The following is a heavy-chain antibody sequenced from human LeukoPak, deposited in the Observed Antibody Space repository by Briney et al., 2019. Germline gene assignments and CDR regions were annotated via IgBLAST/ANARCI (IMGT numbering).Heavy chain of an antibody. CDR1: GFTFDDYG. D-gene: IGHD3-22*01. V-gene: IGHV3-20*04. J-gene: IGHJ4*02. CDR2: INWNGGST. CDR3: ARDHYYDSSGSFDY. Sequence: GGSLRLSCAASGFTFDDYGMSWVRQAPGKGLEWVSGINWNGGSTGYADSVKGRFTISRDNAKNSLYLQMNSLRAEDTASYYCARDHYYDSSGSFDYWGQGTLVTVSS.